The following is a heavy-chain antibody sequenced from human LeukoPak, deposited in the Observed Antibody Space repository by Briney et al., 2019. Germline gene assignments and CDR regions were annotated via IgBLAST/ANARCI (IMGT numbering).Heavy chain of an antibody. J-gene: IGHJ5*02. Sequence: ASVTVSFKASGYPFRDDSMHWVRQAPGKGLEWMGLINPNSGDTKYEQKFQGRVTMAWDTSISTVYMELKRLTSDDTAVYYCARRVQQLVATGWFDPWGQGTLVTVSS. CDR3: ARRVQQLVATGWFDP. D-gene: IGHD6-13*01. V-gene: IGHV1-2*02. CDR2: INPNSGDT. CDR1: GYPFRDDS.